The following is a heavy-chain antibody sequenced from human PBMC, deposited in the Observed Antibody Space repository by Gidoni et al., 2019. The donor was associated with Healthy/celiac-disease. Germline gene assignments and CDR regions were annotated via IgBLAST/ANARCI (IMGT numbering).Heavy chain of an antibody. J-gene: IGHJ6*03. CDR2: IIPIFGTA. CDR3: ARGEEGYDYMDV. V-gene: IGHV1-69*01. CDR1: GTTFSSYA. Sequence: QVQLVHSGAQVKKPGSSVKVSCKASGTTFSSYAISWVRQAPGQGREWMGGIIPIFGTANYAPKFQGRVTITADESTSTVYMELSSLRSEDTAVYYCARGEEGYDYMDVWGKGTTVTVSS.